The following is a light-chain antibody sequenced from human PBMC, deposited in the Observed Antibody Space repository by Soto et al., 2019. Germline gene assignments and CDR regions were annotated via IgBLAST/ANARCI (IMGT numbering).Light chain of an antibody. CDR3: QQRSNWPLT. Sequence: EIVLTQSPATLSLSPGERATLSCRASQSVSSYLAWYQQKPGQAPRLLIYDASNRATGIPARSSGSGSGTDSTLTISSLEPEDFAVYYCQQRSNWPLTFGGGTKVDIK. CDR1: QSVSSY. J-gene: IGKJ4*01. V-gene: IGKV3-11*01. CDR2: DAS.